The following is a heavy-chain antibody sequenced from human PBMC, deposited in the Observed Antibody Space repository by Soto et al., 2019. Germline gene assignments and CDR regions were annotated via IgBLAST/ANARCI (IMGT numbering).Heavy chain of an antibody. V-gene: IGHV3-23*01. D-gene: IGHD5-12*01. CDR3: AKGGGYEFDY. Sequence: EVQLLESGGGLVQPGGSLRLSCAASGLTFSIYAMSWVRQAPGKGLEWASAISGSGDDTYYADSVRGRFTISRDNSKSTLYLQMNSLRAGDTAVYYCAKGGGYEFDYWGQGTLVTVSS. CDR1: GLTFSIYA. J-gene: IGHJ4*02. CDR2: ISGSGDDT.